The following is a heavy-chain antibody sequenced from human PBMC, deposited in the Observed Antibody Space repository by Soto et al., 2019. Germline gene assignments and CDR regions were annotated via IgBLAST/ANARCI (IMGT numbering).Heavy chain of an antibody. V-gene: IGHV4-34*01. CDR1: GGSFSGYY. CDR2: INHSGST. D-gene: IGHD3-10*01. J-gene: IGHJ3*02. CDR3: ARGPVWFGELVDAFDI. Sequence: QVQLQQWGAGLLKPSETLSLTCAVYGGSFSGYYWSWIRQPPGKGLEWIGEINHSGSTNYNPSLKSRVTISVETSKNQFPLKLSSVTAADTAVYYCARGPVWFGELVDAFDIWGQGTMVTVSS.